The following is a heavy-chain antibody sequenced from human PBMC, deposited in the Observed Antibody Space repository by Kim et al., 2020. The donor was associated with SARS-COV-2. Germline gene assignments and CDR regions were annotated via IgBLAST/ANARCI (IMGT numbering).Heavy chain of an antibody. J-gene: IGHJ4*02. Sequence: RVTISVDTSKNQFSLKLSSVTAADTAVYYCARHARMRYDFWSGYRSSFDYWGQGTLVTVSS. V-gene: IGHV4-39*01. CDR3: ARHARMRYDFWSGYRSSFDY. D-gene: IGHD3-3*01.